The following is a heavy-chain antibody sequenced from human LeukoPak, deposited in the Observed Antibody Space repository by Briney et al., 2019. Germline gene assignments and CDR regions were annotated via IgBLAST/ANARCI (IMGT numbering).Heavy chain of an antibody. V-gene: IGHV3-21*01. Sequence: GGSLRLSCAASGFTFSSYSMNWVRQAPGKGLEWVSSISSSSSYIYYPDSVKGRFTISRDNAKNSLYLQMNSLRAEDTAVYYCARSMITFGGVIVPYYFDYWGQGTLVTVSS. D-gene: IGHD3-16*02. CDR1: GFTFSSYS. CDR3: ARSMITFGGVIVPYYFDY. J-gene: IGHJ4*02. CDR2: ISSSSSYI.